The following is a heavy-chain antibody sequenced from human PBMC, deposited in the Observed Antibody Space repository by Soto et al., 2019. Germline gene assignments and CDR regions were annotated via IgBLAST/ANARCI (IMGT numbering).Heavy chain of an antibody. CDR2: IYSGGST. Sequence: PGGSLRLSCAASGFTVSSNYMSWVRQAPGKGLEWVSVIYSGGSTYYADSVKGRFTISRDNSKNTLYLQMNSLRAEDTAVYYCARAKGIAAAGYYYYYGMDVWGQGTTVTVSS. CDR3: ARAKGIAAAGYYYYYGMDV. V-gene: IGHV3-53*01. D-gene: IGHD6-13*01. CDR1: GFTVSSNY. J-gene: IGHJ6*02.